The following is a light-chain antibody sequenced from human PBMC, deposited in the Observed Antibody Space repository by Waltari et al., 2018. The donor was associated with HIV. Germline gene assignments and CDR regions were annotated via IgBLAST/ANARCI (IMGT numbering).Light chain of an antibody. Sequence: DIQMTQSPSSLSASVGDRVTITCQASQDISNYLNWFQQKPGKAPKLLIYDASNLETGVPSRFSGSGSGTDFTFTISSLQPEDIATYYCLQYDNLRTFGGGTKVEIK. CDR3: LQYDNLRT. CDR1: QDISNY. V-gene: IGKV1-33*01. CDR2: DAS. J-gene: IGKJ4*01.